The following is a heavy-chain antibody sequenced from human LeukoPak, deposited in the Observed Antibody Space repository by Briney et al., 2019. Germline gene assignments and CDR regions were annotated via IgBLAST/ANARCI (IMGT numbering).Heavy chain of an antibody. CDR1: GGSISSSSYY. CDR3: ARSGSGPGIYYFDY. CDR2: IYYSGST. Sequence: SETLSLTCTVAGGSISSSSYYWGWIRQPPGKGLEWIGSIYYSGSTYYNPSLKSRVTISVDTSKNQFSLKLSSVTAADTAVYYCARSGSGPGIYYFDYWGQGTLVTVSS. V-gene: IGHV4-39*01. D-gene: IGHD5-12*01. J-gene: IGHJ4*02.